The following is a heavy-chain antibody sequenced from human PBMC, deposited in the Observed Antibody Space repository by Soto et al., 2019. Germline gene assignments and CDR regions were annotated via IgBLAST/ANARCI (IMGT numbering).Heavy chain of an antibody. D-gene: IGHD1-20*01. CDR2: INHSGST. CDR1: GGSFSGYY. CDR3: ARYNCGGNSESMEV. J-gene: IGHJ6*02. V-gene: IGHV4-34*01. Sequence: PSETLSLTCAVYGGSFSGYYWSWIRQPPRKGLEWIGEINHSGSTNYNPSLKSRVTISVDTSKNQFSLKLSSVTAADTAVYYCARYNCGGNSESMEVWGQGTTVTVSS.